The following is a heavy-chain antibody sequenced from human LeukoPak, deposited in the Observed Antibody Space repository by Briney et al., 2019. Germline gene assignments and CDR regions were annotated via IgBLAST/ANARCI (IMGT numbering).Heavy chain of an antibody. V-gene: IGHV3-23*01. CDR2: ISGGGGNT. Sequence: GGSPRLSCGASGVTFCSYAMTRVRQGPGEGVVWVFDISGGGGNTYYADSVKGRFTISRDNSKNTLYLQMHSLRAEDTAVYYCAIYSGYGTNAFDIWGQGTMVTVSS. J-gene: IGHJ3*02. CDR3: AIYSGYGTNAFDI. D-gene: IGHD5-12*01. CDR1: GVTFCSYA.